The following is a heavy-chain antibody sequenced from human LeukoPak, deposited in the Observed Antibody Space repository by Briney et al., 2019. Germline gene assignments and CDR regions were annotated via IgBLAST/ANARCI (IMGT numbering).Heavy chain of an antibody. CDR2: ISAYNGNT. J-gene: IGHJ4*02. CDR1: GYTFTSYG. Sequence: ASVKVSCKASGYTFTSYGISWVRQAPGQGLEWMGWISAYNGNTNYAQKLQGRVTMTTDTSTSTAYMELRSLRSDDTAVYYCASNIVVVPAAIGGYSSSWWLFDYWRQGTLVTVSS. V-gene: IGHV1-18*01. D-gene: IGHD2-2*01. CDR3: ASNIVVVPAAIGGYSSSWWLFDY.